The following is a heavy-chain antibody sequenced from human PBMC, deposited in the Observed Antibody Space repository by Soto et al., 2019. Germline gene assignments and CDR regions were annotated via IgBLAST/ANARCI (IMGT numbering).Heavy chain of an antibody. J-gene: IGHJ6*02. D-gene: IGHD3-3*01. CDR3: ARLGFNYDFLSGYYNVHHYYGIDV. CDR2: IYPGDSDI. CDR1: GYRFTSYW. V-gene: IGHV5-51*01. Sequence: GESLKISCKGSGYRFTSYWIGWVRQMPGKGLEWMGMIYPGDSDIRYSPSFQGQVTISADKSINSVYLQWSSLKASDTATYYCARLGFNYDFLSGYYNVHHYYGIDVWGQGTTVTVSS.